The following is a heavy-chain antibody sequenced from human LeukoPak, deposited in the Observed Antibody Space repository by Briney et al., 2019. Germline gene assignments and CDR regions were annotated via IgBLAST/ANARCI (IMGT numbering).Heavy chain of an antibody. V-gene: IGHV1-8*01. CDR1: GYTFTSYD. Sequence: ASVKVSCKASGYTFTSYDINWVRQATGQGLEWMGWMNPNSGNTGYAQKFQGRVTMTRNTSISTAYMELSSLRSEDTAVYYCASSRGYCSRTSCPFDYWGQGTLVTVSS. CDR3: ASSRGYCSRTSCPFDY. CDR2: MNPNSGNT. D-gene: IGHD2-2*01. J-gene: IGHJ4*02.